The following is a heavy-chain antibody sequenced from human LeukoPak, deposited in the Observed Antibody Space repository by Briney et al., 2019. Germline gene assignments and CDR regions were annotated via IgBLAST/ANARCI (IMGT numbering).Heavy chain of an antibody. D-gene: IGHD3-10*01. CDR3: ARDVGGILWFGELLQRSEEGHWFDP. CDR1: GYTFTGYY. J-gene: IGHJ5*02. V-gene: IGHV1-18*04. CDR2: ISAYNGNT. Sequence: ASVKVSCKASGYTFTGYYMHWVRQAPGQGLEWMGWISAYNGNTNYAQKLQGRVTMTTDTSTSTAYMELRSLRSDDTAVYYCARDVGGILWFGELLQRSEEGHWFDPWGQGTLVTISS.